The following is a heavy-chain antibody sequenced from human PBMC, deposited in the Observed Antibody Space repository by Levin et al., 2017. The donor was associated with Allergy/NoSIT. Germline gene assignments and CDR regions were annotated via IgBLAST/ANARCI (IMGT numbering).Heavy chain of an antibody. Sequence: GGSLRLSCAASGFTFSSYGMHWVRQAPGKGLEWVAVIWYDGSNKYYADSVKGRFTISRDNSKNTLYLQMNSLRAEDTAVYYCARWYSSGWHDAFDIWGQGTMVTVSS. CDR3: ARWYSSGWHDAFDI. CDR2: IWYDGSNK. D-gene: IGHD6-19*01. CDR1: GFTFSSYG. J-gene: IGHJ3*02. V-gene: IGHV3-33*01.